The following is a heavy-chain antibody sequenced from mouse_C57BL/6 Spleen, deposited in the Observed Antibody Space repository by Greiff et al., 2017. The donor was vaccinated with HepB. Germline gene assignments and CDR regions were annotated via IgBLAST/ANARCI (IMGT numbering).Heavy chain of an antibody. CDR3: ARSYYDAYWYCDV. CDR2: IRNKANGYTT. Sequence: EVMLVESGGGLVQPGGSLSLSCAASGFTFTDYYMSWVRQPPGKALEWLGFIRNKANGYTTEYSASVKGRFTISRDNSQSILYLQMNALRAEDSATYYCARSYYDAYWYCDVWGTETTVTVSS. CDR1: GFTFTDYY. J-gene: IGHJ1*03. D-gene: IGHD2-4*01. V-gene: IGHV7-3*01.